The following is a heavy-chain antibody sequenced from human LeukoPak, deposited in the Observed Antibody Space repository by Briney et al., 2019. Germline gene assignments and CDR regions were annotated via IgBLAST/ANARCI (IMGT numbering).Heavy chain of an antibody. D-gene: IGHD3-9*01. CDR3: ARNPYYDILTGYSPLDY. CDR2: INPNSGGT. V-gene: IGHV1-2*02. J-gene: IGHJ4*02. Sequence: ASVKVSCKASGYTFTGYYMHWVRQAPGQGLEWMGWINPNSGGTNYAQKFQGRVTMTRDTSISTAYMELSRLRSDDTAVYYCARNPYYDILTGYSPLDYWGQGTLVTVSS. CDR1: GYTFTGYY.